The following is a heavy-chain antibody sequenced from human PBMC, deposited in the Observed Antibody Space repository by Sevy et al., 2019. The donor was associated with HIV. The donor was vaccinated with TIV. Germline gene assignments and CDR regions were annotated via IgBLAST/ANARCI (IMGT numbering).Heavy chain of an antibody. Sequence: GGSLRLSCAASGFTFSSYAMSWVRQAPGKRLEWVSAISGSGGSTYYADSVKGRFTISRDNSKNTLYLQMNSLRAEDTAVYYCAKFLYYDSSEGAFDIWGQGTMVTVSS. V-gene: IGHV3-23*01. D-gene: IGHD3-22*01. CDR1: GFTFSSYA. J-gene: IGHJ3*02. CDR3: AKFLYYDSSEGAFDI. CDR2: ISGSGGST.